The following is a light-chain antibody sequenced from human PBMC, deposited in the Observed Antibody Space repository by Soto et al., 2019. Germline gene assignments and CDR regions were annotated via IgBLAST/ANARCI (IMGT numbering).Light chain of an antibody. CDR2: EVT. CDR3: SSYAGSSTHV. J-gene: IGLJ1*01. V-gene: IGLV2-8*01. Sequence: QSVLTQPPSASGSPGQSVTISCTGTSSDVGDYKYVSWYQQHPDKAPKLMIYEVTERPSGVPDRFSGPKSGNTASLTVSGLQAEDEAHYYCSSYAGSSTHVFGTGTKVTVL. CDR1: SSDVGDYKY.